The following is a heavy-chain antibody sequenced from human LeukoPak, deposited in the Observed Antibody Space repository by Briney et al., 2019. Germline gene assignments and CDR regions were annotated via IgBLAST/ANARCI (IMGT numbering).Heavy chain of an antibody. CDR2: IYSGSST. CDR3: ANGGLRFLEWFLDY. J-gene: IGHJ4*02. V-gene: IGHV3-53*05. CDR1: GFTVGTNY. D-gene: IGHD3-3*01. Sequence: GGSLRLSCAASGFTVGTNYMSWVRQAPGKGLEWVSLIYSGSSTYYANSVKGRFTISRDNSKNTLYLQMNSLRAEDTAVYYCANGGLRFLEWFLDYWGQGTLVTVSS.